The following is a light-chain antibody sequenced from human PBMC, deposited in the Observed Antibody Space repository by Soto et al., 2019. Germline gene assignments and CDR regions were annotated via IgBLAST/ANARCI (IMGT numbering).Light chain of an antibody. CDR1: QGISSY. V-gene: IGKV1-9*01. CDR2: AAS. J-gene: IGKJ1*01. Sequence: IQLTQSPSSLSASVGDRVTITFRASQGISSYLAWYQQKPGKAPKLLIYAASTLQSGVPSRFSGSGSGTDFTLAISCLQSEDFATYYCQQYYSYPRTFGQGTKVDI. CDR3: QQYYSYPRT.